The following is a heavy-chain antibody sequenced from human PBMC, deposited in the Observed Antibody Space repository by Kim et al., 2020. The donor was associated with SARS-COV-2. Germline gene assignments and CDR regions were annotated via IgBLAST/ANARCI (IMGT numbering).Heavy chain of an antibody. CDR1: GGSITNSGNY. J-gene: IGHJ3*01. V-gene: IGHV4-31*08. CDR2: IFHTGRA. D-gene: IGHD4-17*01. CDR3: ATCGHNYGNSFDH. Sequence: SETLSLTCTLSGGSITNSGNYWSWIRHHPGKGLEWIAYIFHTGRAYYSPSLQSRVTISVDTSNNQFSLTLTSVTAADTGVYYCATCGHNYGNSFDHWGPGTLVTVSS.